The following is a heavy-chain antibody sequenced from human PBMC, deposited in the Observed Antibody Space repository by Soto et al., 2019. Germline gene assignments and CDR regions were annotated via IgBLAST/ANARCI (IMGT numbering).Heavy chain of an antibody. D-gene: IGHD5-12*01. CDR1: GFSLSTSGVA. Sequence: QITLKESGPTLVKPTQTLTLTCTFSGFSLSTSGVAVGWIRQPPGKALEWLAFIYWDDDKPHSPSLKSRLTITKDPSRNQVVLTMTNMDPVDTATYYCAHLARTWLHSDYWGQGTLVTVSS. CDR3: AHLARTWLHSDY. J-gene: IGHJ4*02. V-gene: IGHV2-5*02. CDR2: IYWDDDK.